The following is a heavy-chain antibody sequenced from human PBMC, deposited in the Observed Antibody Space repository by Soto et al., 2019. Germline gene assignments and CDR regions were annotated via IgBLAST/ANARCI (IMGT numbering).Heavy chain of an antibody. CDR3: AKRGSGSYYHY. CDR1: GFTFSSYA. J-gene: IGHJ4*02. Sequence: DVQLLESGGGLVQPGGSLRLSCAASGFTFSSYAMNWVRQAPGKGLEWVSVISGSGGSTYYADSVKGRFTISRDNSKNTLYLQMNSLRAEDTAVYYCAKRGSGSYYHYWGQGTLVTVSS. D-gene: IGHD1-26*01. V-gene: IGHV3-23*01. CDR2: ISGSGGST.